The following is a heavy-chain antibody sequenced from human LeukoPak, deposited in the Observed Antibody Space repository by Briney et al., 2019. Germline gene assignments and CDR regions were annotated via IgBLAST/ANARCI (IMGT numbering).Heavy chain of an antibody. J-gene: IGHJ4*02. CDR2: IYYSGST. V-gene: IGHV4-31*03. Sequence: SQTLSLTCTVSGGSISSGGYYWSWIRQHPGKGLEWIGYIYYSGSTYYNPSLKSRVTISVDTSKNQFSLKLSSVTAADTAVYYCARGPRAYSGSYQISYWGQGTLVTVSS. D-gene: IGHD1-26*01. CDR1: GGSISSGGYY. CDR3: ARGPRAYSGSYQISY.